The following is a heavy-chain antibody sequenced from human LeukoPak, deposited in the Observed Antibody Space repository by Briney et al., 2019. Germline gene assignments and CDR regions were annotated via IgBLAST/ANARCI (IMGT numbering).Heavy chain of an antibody. V-gene: IGHV3-23*01. CDR3: AKDSLSSSWYEYYYYYMDV. CDR1: GFTFSSYA. Sequence: SGGSLRLSCAASGFTFSSYAMSWVRQAPGKGLEWVSAISGSGGSTYYADSVKGRFTISRDNSKNTLYLQMNSLRAEDTAVYYCAKDSLSSSWYEYYYYYMDVWGKGTTVTVSS. D-gene: IGHD6-13*01. J-gene: IGHJ6*03. CDR2: ISGSGGST.